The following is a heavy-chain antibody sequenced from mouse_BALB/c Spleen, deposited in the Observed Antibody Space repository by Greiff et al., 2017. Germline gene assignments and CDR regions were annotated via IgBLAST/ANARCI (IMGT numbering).Heavy chain of an antibody. CDR3: AREGLRRGFDY. J-gene: IGHJ2*01. Sequence: QVQLQQSGPELVRPGVSVKISCKGSGYTFTDYAMHWVKQSHAKSLEWIGVISTYYGNTNYNQKFKGKATMTVDKSSSTAYMELARLTSEDSAIYYCAREGLRRGFDYWGQGTTLTVSS. CDR1: GYTFTDYA. V-gene: IGHV1-67*01. CDR2: ISTYYGNT. D-gene: IGHD2-4*01.